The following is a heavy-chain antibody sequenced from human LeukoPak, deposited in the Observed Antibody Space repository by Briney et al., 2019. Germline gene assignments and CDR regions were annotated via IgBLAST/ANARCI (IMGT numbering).Heavy chain of an antibody. V-gene: IGHV4-61*01. CDR2: IYYSGST. Sequence: PSETLSLTCTVSGGSVSSGSYYWSWIRQPPGKGLEWIGYIYYSGSTNYNPSLKSRVTISVDTSKNQFSLKLSSVAAADTAVYYCARGRKSQWLDMYYFDYWGQGPLVTVSS. CDR3: ARGRKSQWLDMYYFDY. J-gene: IGHJ4*02. D-gene: IGHD6-19*01. CDR1: GGSVSSGSYY.